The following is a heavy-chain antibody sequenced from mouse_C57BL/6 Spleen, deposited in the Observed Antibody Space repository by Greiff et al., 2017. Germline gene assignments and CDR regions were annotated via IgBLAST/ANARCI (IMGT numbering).Heavy chain of an antibody. J-gene: IGHJ4*01. CDR2: IDPSDSYT. Sequence: QVQLQQPGAELVMPGASVKLSCKASGYTFTSYWMHWVKQRPGQGLEWIGEIDPSDSYTNYNHKFKGKSTLTVDKTSSTAYMQLSSLTSEDSAVYYCARSAGYYYGSSYDAMDYWGQRTSVTVSS. CDR1: GYTFTSYW. CDR3: ARSAGYYYGSSYDAMDY. V-gene: IGHV1-69*01. D-gene: IGHD1-1*01.